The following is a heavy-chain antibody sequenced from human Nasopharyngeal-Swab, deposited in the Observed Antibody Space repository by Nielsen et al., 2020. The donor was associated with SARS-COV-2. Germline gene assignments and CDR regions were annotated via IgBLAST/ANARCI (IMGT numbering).Heavy chain of an antibody. CDR2: INHSGST. J-gene: IGHJ6*02. CDR1: CGSFSGYY. CDR3: ARGGYYGSGSPYPSYYYGMDV. D-gene: IGHD3-10*01. Sequence: SETLSLTSAVYCGSFSGYYWSWIRQPPGKGLEWIGEINHSGSTNYNPSLKSRVTISVDTSKNQFSLKLSSVTAADTAVYYCARGGYYGSGSPYPSYYYGMDVWGQGTTVTVSS. V-gene: IGHV4-34*01.